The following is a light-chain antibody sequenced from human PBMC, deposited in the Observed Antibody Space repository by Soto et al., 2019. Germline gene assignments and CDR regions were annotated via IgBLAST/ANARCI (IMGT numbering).Light chain of an antibody. CDR3: AAWDDSLNGPV. V-gene: IGLV1-44*01. CDR2: NNN. Sequence: QSVLTQPPSASGTPGQRVTISCSGSSSNIGSDTVNWYQHVPGTAPKLLIYNNNQRPSGVPDRFSGSKSGTSASLAICGLQSEDEADYFCAAWDDSLNGPVFGGGTQLTVL. CDR1: SSNIGSDT. J-gene: IGLJ7*01.